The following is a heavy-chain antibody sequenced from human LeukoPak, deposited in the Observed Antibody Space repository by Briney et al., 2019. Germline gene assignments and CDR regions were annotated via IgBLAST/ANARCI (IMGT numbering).Heavy chain of an antibody. CDR1: GFTFSTYA. Sequence: GGSLRLSCAASGFTFSTYAMNWVRQAPGKGLEWVSAISAAGDRAYYADSVQGRFTLSRDNSKNTLYLQMNSLRAEDTAVYYCAKGGATVIDYWGQGTLVTVSS. D-gene: IGHD4-17*01. J-gene: IGHJ4*02. V-gene: IGHV3-23*01. CDR2: ISAAGDRA. CDR3: AKGGATVIDY.